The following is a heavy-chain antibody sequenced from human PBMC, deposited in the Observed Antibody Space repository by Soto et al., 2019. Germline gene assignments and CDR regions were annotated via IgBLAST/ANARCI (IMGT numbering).Heavy chain of an antibody. Sequence: ASVKVSCKASGYTFTSYGISWVRQAPGQGLEWMGWISAYNGNTNYAQKPQGRVTMTTEKSTSTAYMELRSLRSDETAVYYCARGSNTYYGSGSYHPYDYWGQGTLVTVSS. D-gene: IGHD3-10*01. CDR1: GYTFTSYG. CDR3: ARGSNTYYGSGSYHPYDY. J-gene: IGHJ4*02. V-gene: IGHV1-18*01. CDR2: ISAYNGNT.